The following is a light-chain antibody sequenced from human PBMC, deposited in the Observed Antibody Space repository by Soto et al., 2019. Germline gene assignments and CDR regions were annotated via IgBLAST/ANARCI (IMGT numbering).Light chain of an antibody. J-gene: IGLJ3*02. CDR1: SSDVGGYNY. Sequence: QSALTQPRSVSGSPGQSVTISCTGTSSDVGGYNYVSWYQQHPGNAPKLMIYDVSKRPSGVPDRFSGSKSGNTASLTISGLQAEDEADYYCCSYAGSNTRVLGGGTKLTVL. V-gene: IGLV2-11*01. CDR2: DVS. CDR3: CSYAGSNTRV.